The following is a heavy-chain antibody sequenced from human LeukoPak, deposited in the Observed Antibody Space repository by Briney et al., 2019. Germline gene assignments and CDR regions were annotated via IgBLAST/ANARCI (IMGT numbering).Heavy chain of an antibody. CDR1: GFTFSDYY. V-gene: IGHV3-11*06. CDR3: ARYSRVAKYGMDV. Sequence: GGSLRLSCAASGFTFSDYYMSWIRQAPGKGLEWVSYISSSSSYTNYADSVKGRFTISRDNAKNSLYLQMSSLRAEDTAVYYCARYSRVAKYGMDVWGKGTTVTVSS. J-gene: IGHJ6*04. D-gene: IGHD2-15*01. CDR2: ISSSSSYT.